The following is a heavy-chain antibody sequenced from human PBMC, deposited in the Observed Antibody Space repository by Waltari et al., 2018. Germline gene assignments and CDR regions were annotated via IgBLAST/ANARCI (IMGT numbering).Heavy chain of an antibody. CDR2: ISYNGINK. CDR3: ARGFNFDWLVIDY. D-gene: IGHD3-9*01. CDR1: GLTFSSCA. V-gene: IGHV3-30*04. J-gene: IGHJ4*02. Sequence: QVQLVESGGGVVQPGRSLRLSCAASGLTFSSCAMHWVRQAPGKGLEGVALISYNGINKYYVDSVKGRFTISRDNSKNTLYLQMNSLRPEDTAVYYCARGFNFDWLVIDYWGQGTLVTVSS.